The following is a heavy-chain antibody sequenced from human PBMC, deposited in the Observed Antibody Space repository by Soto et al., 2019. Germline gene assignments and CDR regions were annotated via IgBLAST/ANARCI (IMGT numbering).Heavy chain of an antibody. Sequence: EVQLVESGGGLVQPGGSLRLSCVASGFTFSSYWMSWVRQAPGKGLEWVANIKKDGGEKYYVDSVKDRFTISRDNAKSSLYLPMNSLRGEDSAVYYCARVYPASGCPYPYYGFDVGGPWNTVTV. CDR2: IKKDGGEK. D-gene: IGHD6-19*01. V-gene: IGHV3-7*01. J-gene: IGHJ6*02. CDR3: ARVYPASGCPYPYYGFDV. CDR1: GFTFSSYW.